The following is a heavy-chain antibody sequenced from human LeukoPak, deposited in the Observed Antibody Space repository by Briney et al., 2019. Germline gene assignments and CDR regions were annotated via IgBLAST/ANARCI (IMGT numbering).Heavy chain of an antibody. Sequence: SETLSLTCTVSGGSISNYYWTWIRQPPGKGLEWIGYIYYSGSTNYNPSLKSRVTISTDTSKNQFSLKLSSVTAADTAVYYCARDREFDPWGQGTLVTVSS. CDR2: IYYSGST. CDR1: GGSISNYY. V-gene: IGHV4-59*12. CDR3: ARDREFDP. J-gene: IGHJ5*02.